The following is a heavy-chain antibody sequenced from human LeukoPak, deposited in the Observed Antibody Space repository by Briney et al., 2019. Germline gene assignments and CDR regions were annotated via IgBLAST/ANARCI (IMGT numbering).Heavy chain of an antibody. CDR1: GGSINGYH. J-gene: IGHJ4*02. CDR3: ARDVIADDSGSCFES. CDR2: IYSNVRT. D-gene: IGHD3-22*01. Sequence: SETLSLTCTVSGGSINGYHWSWIRQPAGRGLEWIGRIYSNVRTNYNPSLKSRVTLSVDTSKNQFSLKLSSVTAADTAVYYCARDVIADDSGSCFESWGQGTLATVSS. V-gene: IGHV4-4*07.